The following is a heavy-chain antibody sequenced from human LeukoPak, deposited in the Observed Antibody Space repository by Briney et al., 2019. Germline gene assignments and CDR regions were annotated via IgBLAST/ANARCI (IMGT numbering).Heavy chain of an antibody. Sequence: GGSLILSCAASGFTFSSYAMSWVRQAPGKGLEWVSAISGSGGSTYYADSVKGRFTISRDNSKNTLYLQMNSLRAEDTAVYYCAKVQWLSGGSCYDYWGQGTLVTVSS. CDR2: ISGSGGST. D-gene: IGHD2-15*01. CDR1: GFTFSSYA. CDR3: AKVQWLSGGSCYDY. V-gene: IGHV3-23*01. J-gene: IGHJ4*02.